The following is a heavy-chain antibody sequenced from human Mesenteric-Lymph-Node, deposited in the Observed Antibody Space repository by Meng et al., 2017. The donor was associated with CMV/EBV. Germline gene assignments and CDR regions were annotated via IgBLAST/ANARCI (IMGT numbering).Heavy chain of an antibody. CDR3: ARRRYSGSSLIDF. J-gene: IGHJ4*02. D-gene: IGHD6-6*01. V-gene: IGHV3-48*04. CDR2: ISYGSSTT. CDR1: GFTFSDYS. Sequence: GESLKISCAASGFTFSDYSMNWVRQAPGKGLEWVSYISYGSSTTYYADSVKGRFTISRDNAKNSLYLQMNSLRVEDTAVYYCARRRYSGSSLIDFWGQGTLVTVSS.